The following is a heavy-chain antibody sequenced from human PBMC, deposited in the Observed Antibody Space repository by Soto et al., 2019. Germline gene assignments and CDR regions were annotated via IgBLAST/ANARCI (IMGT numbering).Heavy chain of an antibody. Sequence: ASVKVSCKSSGYTFSSYGVSWVRQAPGQGLEWLGWISAYSGVTNFAQKFQGRVTLTTDTPTSTVYMEMRSLTSDDSAMYFCARDTSHYFDHWGQGILVTVSS. CDR1: GYTFSSYG. D-gene: IGHD2-2*01. V-gene: IGHV1-18*01. CDR2: ISAYSGVT. CDR3: ARDTSHYFDH. J-gene: IGHJ4*02.